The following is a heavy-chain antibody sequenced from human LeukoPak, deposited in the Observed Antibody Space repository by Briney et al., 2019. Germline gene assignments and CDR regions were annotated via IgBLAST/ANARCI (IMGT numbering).Heavy chain of an antibody. CDR1: GGSFSXXX. V-gene: IGHV4-34*01. J-gene: IGHJ2*01. D-gene: IGHD5-24*01. Sequence: SEPLSLTCAVYGGSFSXXXXXXXRQXPGKGLXXXXXXXXXGSTNYNPSLKSRVTXSVDTSKNQFSLKLSSVTAADTAVYYCARYGKGRWLTSTRPFWYFDLWGRGTLVTVSS. CDR2: XXXXGST. CDR3: ARYGKGRWLTSTRPFWYFDL.